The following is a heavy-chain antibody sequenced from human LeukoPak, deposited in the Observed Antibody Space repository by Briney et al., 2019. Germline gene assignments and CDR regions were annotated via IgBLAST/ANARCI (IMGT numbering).Heavy chain of an antibody. CDR3: ARGHFSSSPPGY. CDR1: GGSISSGGYY. D-gene: IGHD6-6*01. Sequence: PSETLSLTCTVSGGSISSGGYYWSWIRQPPGKGLEWIGYIYHSGSTNYSPSLKSRVTISQDSSKNQFSLKLNSVTAADTAVYYCARGHFSSSPPGYWGQGILVTISS. CDR2: IYHSGST. J-gene: IGHJ4*02. V-gene: IGHV4-61*08.